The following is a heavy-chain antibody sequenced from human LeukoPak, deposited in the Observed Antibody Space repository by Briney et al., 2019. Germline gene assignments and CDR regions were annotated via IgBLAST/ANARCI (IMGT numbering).Heavy chain of an antibody. Sequence: ASVKVSCKASGYTFTSYDINWVRQAPGQGLEWMGWMNPNSGNTGYAQKFQGRVTITRNTSISTAYMELSSLRSEDTAVYYCARGRRSYKQRWLQLRGIFDYWGQGTLVTVSS. J-gene: IGHJ4*02. CDR2: MNPNSGNT. D-gene: IGHD5-24*01. V-gene: IGHV1-8*03. CDR1: GYTFTSYD. CDR3: ARGRRSYKQRWLQLRGIFDY.